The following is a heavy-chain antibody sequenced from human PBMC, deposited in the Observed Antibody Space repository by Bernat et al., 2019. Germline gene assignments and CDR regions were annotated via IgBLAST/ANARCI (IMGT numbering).Heavy chain of an antibody. Sequence: EVQLVESGGGVVQPGGSLRLSCAASGFTFDDDAMHWVRQAPGKGLEWVSLISGDGGSTYYADSVKGRFTISRDNSKNSLYLQMNSLRTEDTALYYCAKDRRYNWNYVGWFDHWGQGTLVTVSS. CDR3: AKDRRYNWNYVGWFDH. J-gene: IGHJ5*02. V-gene: IGHV3-43*02. CDR2: ISGDGGST. CDR1: GFTFDDDA. D-gene: IGHD1-7*01.